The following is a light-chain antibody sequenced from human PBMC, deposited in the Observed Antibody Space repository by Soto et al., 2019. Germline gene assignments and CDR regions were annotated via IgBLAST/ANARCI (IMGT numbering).Light chain of an antibody. Sequence: QSVLTQPPSVSAAPGQKVTIYCSGSSSNIGGNSVSWYQQLPGTAPKLLIYDDNKRPSGIPDRFSGSKSGTSATLGITGFQTGDEADYYCGSWDSSLSAYVFGTRTKVTVL. J-gene: IGLJ1*01. CDR1: SSNIGGNS. V-gene: IGLV1-51*01. CDR3: GSWDSSLSAYV. CDR2: DDN.